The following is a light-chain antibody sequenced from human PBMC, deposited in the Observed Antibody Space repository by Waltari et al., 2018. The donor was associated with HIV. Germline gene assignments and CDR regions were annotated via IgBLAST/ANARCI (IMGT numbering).Light chain of an antibody. Sequence: SSELTQDPAVSVALGQTVRITCQGDSLRSYYASWYKQQPGQTPVLVIFGKNNRPSGIPDRCSGSSSGSTASLIITGAQAEDEADYYCHSRDSSGSHVVLGGGTKLTV. J-gene: IGLJ2*01. CDR2: GKN. CDR3: HSRDSSGSHVV. CDR1: SLRSYY. V-gene: IGLV3-19*01.